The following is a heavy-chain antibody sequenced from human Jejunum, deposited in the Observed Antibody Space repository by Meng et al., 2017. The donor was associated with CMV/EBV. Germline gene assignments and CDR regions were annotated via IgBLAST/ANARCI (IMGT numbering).Heavy chain of an antibody. CDR1: GYTFTHHG. D-gene: IGHD6-19*01. V-gene: IGHV1-18*04. CDR3: ARDPSNTSGRYAYFDY. J-gene: IGHJ4*02. Sequence: QVQLVNSGAEVKKPGASVSVSCKASGYTFTHHGISWIRQAPGQGLEWMGWISCYNGDTNYAQKLQGRVTMTTDTSTNTAYMDLRGLRSDDTAVYYCARDPSNTSGRYAYFDYWGQGTLVTVSS. CDR2: ISCYNGDT.